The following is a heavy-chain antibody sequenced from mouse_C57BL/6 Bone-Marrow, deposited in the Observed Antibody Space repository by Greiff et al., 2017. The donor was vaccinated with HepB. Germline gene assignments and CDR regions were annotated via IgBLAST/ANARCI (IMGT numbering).Heavy chain of an antibody. V-gene: IGHV5-6*01. CDR3: ARPFYYYGSYYFDY. CDR2: ISSGGSYT. Sequence: EVKLQESGGDLVKPGGSLKLSCAASGFTFSSYGMSWVRQTPDKRLEWFATISSGGSYTYYPDSVKGRFTISRDTAKNTLYLQLSSLKSEDTAMYYCARPFYYYGSYYFDYWGQGTTLTVSS. D-gene: IGHD1-1*01. CDR1: GFTFSSYG. J-gene: IGHJ2*01.